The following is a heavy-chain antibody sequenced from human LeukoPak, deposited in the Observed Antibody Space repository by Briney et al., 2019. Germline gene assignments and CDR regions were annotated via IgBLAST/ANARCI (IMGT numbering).Heavy chain of an antibody. J-gene: IGHJ3*02. CDR1: GGSISSYY. Sequence: SETLSLTCTVFGGSISSYYWSWIRQPPGKGLEWIGYIYYSGSTNYNPSLKSRVTISVDTSKNQFSLKLSSVTAADTAVYYCARVLGRDVRSAFDIWGQGTMVTVSS. CDR2: IYYSGST. D-gene: IGHD3-10*02. CDR3: ARVLGRDVRSAFDI. V-gene: IGHV4-59*01.